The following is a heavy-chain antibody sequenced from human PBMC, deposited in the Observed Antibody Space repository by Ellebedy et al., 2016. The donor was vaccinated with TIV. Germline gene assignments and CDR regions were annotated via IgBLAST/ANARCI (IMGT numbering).Heavy chain of an antibody. CDR3: AKSQEGATYFDY. Sequence: GESLKISCAASGFSFSRYAMSWVRPAPGKGLEWVSIISGSGGNTYHADSVKGRLNISRDDSKNTLYLQMNSLKAEDTAVYYCAKSQEGATYFDYWGQGTLVTVSS. J-gene: IGHJ4*02. D-gene: IGHD1-26*01. CDR1: GFSFSRYA. CDR2: ISGSGGNT. V-gene: IGHV3-23*01.